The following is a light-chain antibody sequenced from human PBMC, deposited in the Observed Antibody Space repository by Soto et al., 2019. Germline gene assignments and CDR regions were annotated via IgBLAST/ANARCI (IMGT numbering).Light chain of an antibody. CDR3: QHNGRSPA. V-gene: IGKV3-20*01. J-gene: IGKJ4*01. CDR2: GSS. Sequence: EIVLTQSPGTLSLSPGERATLSCRASQSVSSSYLACYQQQPGHAPMLLIYGSSSRATVIPDMFSGSASGKDFTLTISILEDEDLVLYYCQHNGRSPAFGGGTKVEIK. CDR1: QSVSSSY.